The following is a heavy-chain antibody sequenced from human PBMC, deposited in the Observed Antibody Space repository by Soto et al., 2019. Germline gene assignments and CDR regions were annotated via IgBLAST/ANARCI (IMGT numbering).Heavy chain of an antibody. Sequence: QVQLVKSGAEVKKPGASVKVSCKPSGYTFTSYGVTWVRQAPGQGLEWVGWINTYNGATNYAQKLQGRVTMTKDTSTNTAYMELRSLTSDDTAVYFCARYCSGGSCHKGVPDFWGQGTLVTVSA. CDR2: INTYNGAT. J-gene: IGHJ4*02. CDR1: GYTFTSYG. D-gene: IGHD2-15*01. CDR3: ARYCSGGSCHKGVPDF. V-gene: IGHV1-18*01.